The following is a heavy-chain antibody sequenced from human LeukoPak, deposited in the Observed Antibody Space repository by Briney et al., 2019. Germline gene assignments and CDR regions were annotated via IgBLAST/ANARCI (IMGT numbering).Heavy chain of an antibody. CDR3: AKLEVGRFDP. V-gene: IGHV4-59*11. D-gene: IGHD7-27*01. CDR2: IYYRGST. J-gene: IGHJ5*02. Sequence: SETLSLTCTVSGASISSHYWCWIRQSPGTGLEWIGDIYYRGSTTYNPSLKSRLSISLDTSRNQFSLNLSSVTAADTAVYYCAKLEVGRFDPWGQVILVTVSS. CDR1: GASISSHY.